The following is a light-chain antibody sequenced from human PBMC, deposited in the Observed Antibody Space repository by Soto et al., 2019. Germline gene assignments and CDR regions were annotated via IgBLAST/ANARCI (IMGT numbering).Light chain of an antibody. J-gene: IGKJ4*01. CDR2: DAY. CDR1: QSVSSY. Sequence: EIVLTQSPATLSLSPGERATLSCRASQSVSSYLAWYQQKPGQGPGLLIYDAYKRATGIPARFSGSGSGTDFTLTISSLEPEDFAVYYCQQRSNWPLTFGGGTKVEIK. V-gene: IGKV3-11*01. CDR3: QQRSNWPLT.